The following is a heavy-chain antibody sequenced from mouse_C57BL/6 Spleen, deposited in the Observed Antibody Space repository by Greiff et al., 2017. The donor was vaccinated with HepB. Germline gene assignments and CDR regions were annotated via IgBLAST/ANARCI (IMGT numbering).Heavy chain of an antibody. D-gene: IGHD1-1*01. CDR2: IDPSDSYT. Sequence: VQLQQPGAELVRPGTSVKLSCKASGYTFTSYWMHWVKQRPGQGLEWIGVIDPSDSYTNYNQKFKGKATLTVATSSSTAYMQLSSLTSEDSAVYYCASPCTTVAFDYWGQGTTLTVSS. J-gene: IGHJ2*01. V-gene: IGHV1-59*01. CDR1: GYTFTSYW. CDR3: ASPCTTVAFDY.